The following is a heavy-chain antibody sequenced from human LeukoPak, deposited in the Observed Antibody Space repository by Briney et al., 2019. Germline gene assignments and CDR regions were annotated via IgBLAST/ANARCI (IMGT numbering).Heavy chain of an antibody. CDR3: ARPTVTTYAFDI. V-gene: IGHV4-59*01. CDR2: IYYSGST. Sequence: AETLSLTCTVSGGSISSYYGSWLRQPRGKGLEWIGYIYYSGSTNYNPSLKSRVPISVDTSRNQYSLKLTSVTAANTAEYCCARPTVTTYAFDIWGQATMVSVRS. CDR1: GGSISSYY. J-gene: IGHJ3*02. D-gene: IGHD4-17*01.